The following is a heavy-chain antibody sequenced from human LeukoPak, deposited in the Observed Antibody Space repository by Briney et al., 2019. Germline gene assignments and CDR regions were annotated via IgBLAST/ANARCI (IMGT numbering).Heavy chain of an antibody. CDR2: IYTSGST. CDR1: GGSISSGSYY. D-gene: IGHD4-17*01. CDR3: ARGVDTVTKGGFDY. V-gene: IGHV4-61*02. Sequence: SETLSLTCTVSGGSISSGSYYWRWIRQPAGKGLEWIGRIYTSGSTNYNPSLKSRVTISVDTSKNQFSLKLSSVTAADTAVYYCARGVDTVTKGGFDYWGQGTLVTVSS. J-gene: IGHJ4*02.